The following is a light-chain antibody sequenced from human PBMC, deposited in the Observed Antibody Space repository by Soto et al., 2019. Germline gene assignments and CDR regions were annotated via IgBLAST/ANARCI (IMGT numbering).Light chain of an antibody. CDR1: SSDVGGYNY. CDR3: CSYAGSYTHV. V-gene: IGLV2-11*01. CDR2: DVS. Sequence: SVLTQPRSVSGSPGQSVTISCTGTSSDVGGYNYVSWYQQHPGKAPKLMIYDVSKRPSGVPDRFSGSKSGNTASLTISGLQAEDEADYYCCSYAGSYTHVFGTGTKVTVL. J-gene: IGLJ1*01.